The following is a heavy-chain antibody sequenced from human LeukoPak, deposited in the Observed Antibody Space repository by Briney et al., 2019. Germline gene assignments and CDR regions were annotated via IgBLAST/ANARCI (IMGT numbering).Heavy chain of an antibody. CDR1: GGSFSGYY. J-gene: IGHJ4*02. D-gene: IGHD2-21*02. V-gene: IGHV4-34*01. CDR2: INHSGST. CDR3: ARVTYCGGDCYSGRGDYFDY. Sequence: SETLSLTCAVYGGSFSGYYWSWIRQPPGKGLEWIGEINHSGSTNYNPSLKSRVTISVDTSKNQFSLKLSPVTAADTAVYYCARVTYCGGDCYSGRGDYFDYWGQGTLVTVSS.